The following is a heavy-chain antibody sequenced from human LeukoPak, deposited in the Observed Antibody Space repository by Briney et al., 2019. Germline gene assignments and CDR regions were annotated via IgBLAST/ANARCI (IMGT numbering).Heavy chain of an antibody. J-gene: IGHJ6*04. CDR2: IIPIFGTA. V-gene: IGHV1-69*01. CDR1: GGTFSSYA. D-gene: IGHD3-10*01. CDR3: AREPYGSGSPDV. Sequence: ASVKVSCKASGGTFSSYAISWVRQAPGQGLEWMGGIIPIFGTANYAQKFQGRVTITADESTSTAYMGLSSLRSEDTAVYYCAREPYGSGSPDVWGKGTTVTVSS.